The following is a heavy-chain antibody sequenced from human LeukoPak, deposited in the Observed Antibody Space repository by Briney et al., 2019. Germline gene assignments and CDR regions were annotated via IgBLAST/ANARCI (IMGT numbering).Heavy chain of an antibody. V-gene: IGHV3-30*03. CDR3: ARGPGALDY. Sequence: GRSLRLSCAASGFAFSRYGMHWVRQAPGKGLEGVALISHDGPNRNHADSVKGRFTISRDNSNNTLYLQMSSLRAEDTAVYYCARGPGALDYWGQGALVTVSS. CDR1: GFAFSRYG. J-gene: IGHJ4*02. CDR2: ISHDGPNR. D-gene: IGHD2-2*01.